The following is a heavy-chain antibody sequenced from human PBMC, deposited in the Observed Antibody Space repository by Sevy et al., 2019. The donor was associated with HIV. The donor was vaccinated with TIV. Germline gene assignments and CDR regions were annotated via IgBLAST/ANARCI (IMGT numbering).Heavy chain of an antibody. CDR2: LSFGCGKI. D-gene: IGHD2-8*01. J-gene: IGHJ4*02. CDR3: AREGCTRPHDY. Sequence: GGSLRLSCAASGFAFYDYSMSWIRQAPGKWLEWVATLSFGCGKINYADSVKGRFTISRDNSKNSFYLQMDNLRVEDMALYYCAREGCTRPHDYWGQGTRVTVSS. V-gene: IGHV3-23*01. CDR1: GFAFYDYS.